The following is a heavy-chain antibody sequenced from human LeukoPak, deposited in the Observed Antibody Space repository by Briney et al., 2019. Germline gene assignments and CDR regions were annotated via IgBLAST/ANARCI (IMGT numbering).Heavy chain of an antibody. CDR3: AREAQRLDYYDSSGKWDY. D-gene: IGHD3-22*01. J-gene: IGHJ4*02. Sequence: GGSLRLSWAAPGFTFSSYAMSWVRQAPGKGLEWVSAISGSGGSTYYADSVKGRFTISRDNSKNTLYLQMNSLRAEDTAVYYCAREAQRLDYYDSSGKWDYWGQGTLVTVSS. V-gene: IGHV3-23*01. CDR1: GFTFSSYA. CDR2: ISGSGGST.